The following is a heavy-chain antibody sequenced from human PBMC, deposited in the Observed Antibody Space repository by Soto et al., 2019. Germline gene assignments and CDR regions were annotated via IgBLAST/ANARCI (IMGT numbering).Heavy chain of an antibody. CDR1: GFTVSSNY. V-gene: IGHV3-66*01. Sequence: EVQLVESGGGLVQPGGSLRLSCAASGFTVSSNYMSWVRQAPGKGLEWVSVIYSGGSTYYADSVKGRFTISRDNSKNTLYLQMTSLRAEDTAVYYCARDRTPTGMDVWGQGTTVTVSS. CDR3: ARDRTPTGMDV. CDR2: IYSGGST. J-gene: IGHJ6*02.